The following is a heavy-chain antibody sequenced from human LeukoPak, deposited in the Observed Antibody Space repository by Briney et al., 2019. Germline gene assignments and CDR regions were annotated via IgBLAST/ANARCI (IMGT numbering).Heavy chain of an antibody. CDR2: IYYSGST. J-gene: IGHJ5*02. D-gene: IGHD6-13*01. CDR1: GGSISSTSYY. V-gene: IGHV4-39*07. Sequence: PSETLSLTCTVSGGSISSTSYYWGWIRQPPGKGLEWIGSIYYSGSTYYHPSLKSRVTMSVDTSKNQFSLKLNSVTAADTAVYYCARGGEFIAAAGPWFDPWGLGTLVTVSS. CDR3: ARGGEFIAAAGPWFDP.